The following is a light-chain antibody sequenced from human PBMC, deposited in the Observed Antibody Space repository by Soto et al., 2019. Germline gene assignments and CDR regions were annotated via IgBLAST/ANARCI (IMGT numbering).Light chain of an antibody. CDR3: QQYGVSRYT. Sequence: EIVLTQSPATLSLSPGERATLSCRASQSVSSYLAWYQQKPGQAPRLLIYDASNRATGIPARFSGSGSGTDFTLTISSLEPEDFAVYYCQQYGVSRYTFGQGTKLEIK. V-gene: IGKV3-11*01. J-gene: IGKJ2*01. CDR1: QSVSSY. CDR2: DAS.